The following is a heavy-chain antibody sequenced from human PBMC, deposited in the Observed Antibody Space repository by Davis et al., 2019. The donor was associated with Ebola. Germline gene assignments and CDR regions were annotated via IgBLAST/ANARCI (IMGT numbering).Heavy chain of an antibody. CDR2: TNGGGGST. J-gene: IGHJ4*02. CDR1: GFTFGDYA. CDR3: AKKRASGSYTAYFEY. D-gene: IGHD3-10*01. V-gene: IGHV3-23*01. Sequence: GGSLRLSCTASGFTFGDYAMSWVRQAPGKGLEWVSTTNGGGGSTYYADSVKGRFTISRDNSKNTLYLEMNSLRAEDTAVYYCAKKRASGSYTAYFEYWGQGTLVTVAS.